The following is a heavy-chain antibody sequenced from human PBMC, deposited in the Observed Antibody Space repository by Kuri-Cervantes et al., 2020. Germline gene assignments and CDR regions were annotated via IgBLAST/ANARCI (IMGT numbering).Heavy chain of an antibody. CDR3: ARAVAVAGMGPQFDY. J-gene: IGHJ4*02. CDR2: IKQDGSEK. D-gene: IGHD6-19*01. CDR1: GFTFSSYA. Sequence: GESLKISCAASGFTFSSYAMHWVRQAPGKGLEWVANIKQDGSEKYYVDSVKGRFTISRDNAKNSLYLQMNSLRAEDTAVYYCARAVAVAGMGPQFDYWGQGTLVTVSS. V-gene: IGHV3-7*01.